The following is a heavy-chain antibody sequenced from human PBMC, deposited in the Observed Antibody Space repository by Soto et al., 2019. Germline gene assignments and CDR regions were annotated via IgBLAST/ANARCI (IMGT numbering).Heavy chain of an antibody. J-gene: IGHJ6*02. CDR2: INAGNGNT. V-gene: IGHV1-3*01. Sequence: ASVKVSCKASGYTFTSYAMHWVRQAPGQRLEWMGWINAGNGNTKYSQKFQGRVTITRDTSTSTAYMELRSLRSEDTAVYYCARVRYYDFWSGYYYYYGMDVWGQGTTVTVSS. CDR3: ARVRYYDFWSGYYYYYGMDV. D-gene: IGHD3-3*01. CDR1: GYTFTSYA.